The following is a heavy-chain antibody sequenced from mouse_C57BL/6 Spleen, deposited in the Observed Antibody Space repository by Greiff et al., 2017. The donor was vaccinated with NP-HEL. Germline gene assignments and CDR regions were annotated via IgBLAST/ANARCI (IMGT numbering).Heavy chain of an antibody. CDR1: GYTFTSYW. D-gene: IGHD1-3*01. CDR2: IDPSDSYT. J-gene: IGHJ1*03. V-gene: IGHV1-69*01. Sequence: QVHVKQPGAELVMPGASVKLSCKASGYTFTSYWMHWVKQRPGQGLEWIGEIDPSDSYTNYNQKFKGKSTLTVDKSSSTAYMQLSSLTSEDSAVYYCARWGKEAYFDIWGTGTTVTVSS. CDR3: ARWGKEAYFDI.